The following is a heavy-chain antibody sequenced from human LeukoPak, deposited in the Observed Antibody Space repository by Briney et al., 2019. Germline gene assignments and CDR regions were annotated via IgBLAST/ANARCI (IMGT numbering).Heavy chain of an antibody. V-gene: IGHV3-15*01. D-gene: IGHD5-18*01. J-gene: IGHJ3*01. CDR1: GITFTIAW. CDR2: VKTRGYGGAA. Sequence: PGGSLRLSCAASGITFTIAWMSWVRQAPGKGREWVGRVKTRGYGGAADYAAPVKGRFTISRDDSKNTLYLQVNSLKTEDTAVYYCTTLRPYIQPRWGQGTMVTVSS. CDR3: TTLRPYIQPR.